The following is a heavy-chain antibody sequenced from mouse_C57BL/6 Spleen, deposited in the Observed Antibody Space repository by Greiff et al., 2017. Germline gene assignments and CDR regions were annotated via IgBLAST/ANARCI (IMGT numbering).Heavy chain of an antibody. CDR3: ARSHYYGSSYGYFDV. J-gene: IGHJ1*03. D-gene: IGHD1-1*01. CDR2: IYPGDGDT. V-gene: IGHV1-82*01. CDR1: GYAFSSSW. Sequence: VQLQQSGPELVKPGASVKISCKASGYAFSSSWMNWVKQRPGTGLEWIGRIYPGDGDTNYNGKFKGKATLTADKSSSPAYMQLSSLTSEDSAVYCGARSHYYGSSYGYFDVWGTGTTVTVSS.